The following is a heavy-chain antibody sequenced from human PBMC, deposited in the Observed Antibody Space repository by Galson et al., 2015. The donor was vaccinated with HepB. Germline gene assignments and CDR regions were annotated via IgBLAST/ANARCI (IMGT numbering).Heavy chain of an antibody. CDR1: GFTFSSYS. V-gene: IGHV3-21*01. D-gene: IGHD5-18*01. Sequence: SLRLSCAASGFTFSSYSMNWVRQAPGKGLEWVSSISSSSSYIYYADSVKGRFTISRDNAKNSLYLQMNSLRAEDTAVYYCARGGYSYGFDFDYWGQGTLVTVSS. J-gene: IGHJ4*02. CDR3: ARGGYSYGFDFDY. CDR2: ISSSSSYI.